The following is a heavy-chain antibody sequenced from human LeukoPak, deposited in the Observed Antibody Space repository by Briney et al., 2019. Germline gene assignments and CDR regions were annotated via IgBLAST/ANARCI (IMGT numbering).Heavy chain of an antibody. CDR3: ACLTTADAFDI. J-gene: IGHJ3*02. V-gene: IGHV4-61*01. CDR1: GGSISSSSYY. CDR2: IYDSGST. D-gene: IGHD3-22*01. Sequence: SKTPSLTCTVSGGSISSSSYYWSWIRQPPGKGLEWIGYIYDSGSTNYNPSLKSRVTISVDTSKNQFSLKLSSVTAADTAVYYCACLTTADAFDIWGQGTMVTVSS.